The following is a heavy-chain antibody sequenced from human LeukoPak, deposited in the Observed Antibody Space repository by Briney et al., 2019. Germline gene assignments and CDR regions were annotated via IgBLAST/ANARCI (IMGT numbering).Heavy chain of an antibody. CDR3: VRESGSFDY. CDR1: GFTFSGYG. V-gene: IGHV3-33*08. J-gene: IGHJ4*02. D-gene: IGHD3-10*01. CDR2: IWPDGSNK. Sequence: GGSLRLSCAASGFTFSGYGIHWVRQAPGKGLEWVADIWPDGSNKYYADSVKGRFTISRENSKNPLYLRMNSLRVGDTAVYYCVRESGSFDYWGQGTLVTVSS.